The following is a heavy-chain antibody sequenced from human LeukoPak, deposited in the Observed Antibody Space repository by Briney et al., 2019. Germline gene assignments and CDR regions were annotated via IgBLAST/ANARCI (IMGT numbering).Heavy chain of an antibody. Sequence: PSQTLSLTCTVSGGSISSGGYYWSWIRQHPGKGLEWIGHIYYSGSTYYNPSLKSRVTISVDTSKNQFSLKLSSVTAADTAVYYCARGDSSGWYYDYWGQGTLVTVSS. CDR3: ARGDSSGWYYDY. D-gene: IGHD6-19*01. CDR2: IYYSGST. J-gene: IGHJ4*02. CDR1: GGSISSGGYY. V-gene: IGHV4-31*03.